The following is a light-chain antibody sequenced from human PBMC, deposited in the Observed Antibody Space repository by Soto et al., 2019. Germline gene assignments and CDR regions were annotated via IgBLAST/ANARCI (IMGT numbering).Light chain of an antibody. CDR2: AAS. CDR1: QGISSW. CDR3: QQANSFRPN. Sequence: DIKMTQSPSSVSAAVGDRVTITCRASQGISSWLGWYQQKPGKAPKLLIYAASSLQSGVPSRFSGSGSGTDFTLTISSLQPEDFATYYCQQANSFRPNFGQGTRLEIK. J-gene: IGKJ5*01. V-gene: IGKV1D-12*01.